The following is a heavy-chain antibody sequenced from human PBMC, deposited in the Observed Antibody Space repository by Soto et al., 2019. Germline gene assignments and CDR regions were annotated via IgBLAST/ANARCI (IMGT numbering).Heavy chain of an antibody. D-gene: IGHD2-15*01. CDR1: GYSFTSYW. J-gene: IGHJ4*02. CDR3: ASFNTVVTPDQTYYFDD. Sequence: GETLKISCKGSGYSFTSYWIGWVRQMPGKGLEWMGIIYPGDSDTRYSPSFHGQVTNSADKSISTAYLQWSSLKASDTAMYYCASFNTVVTPDQTYYFDDWGQGILVTVSS. CDR2: IYPGDSDT. V-gene: IGHV5-51*01.